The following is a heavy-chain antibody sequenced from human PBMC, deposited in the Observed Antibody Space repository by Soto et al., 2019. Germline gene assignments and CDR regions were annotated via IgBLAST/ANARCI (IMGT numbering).Heavy chain of an antibody. J-gene: IGHJ6*02. D-gene: IGHD6-19*01. CDR3: VRDGSSGWPYYYGMDV. V-gene: IGHV3-30*03. CDR1: GFTFSSYG. Sequence: GGSLRLSCAASGFTFSSYGMHWVRQAPGKGLEWVAVISYDGSNKYYADSMKGRFTISRDNSKNTLFLQMSSLRAEDTAVYYCVRDGSSGWPYYYGMDVWGQGTTVTVSS. CDR2: ISYDGSNK.